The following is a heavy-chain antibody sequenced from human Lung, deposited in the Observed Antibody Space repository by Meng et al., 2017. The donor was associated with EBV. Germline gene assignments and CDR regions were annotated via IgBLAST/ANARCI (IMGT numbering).Heavy chain of an antibody. J-gene: IGHJ4*02. CDR1: GYTFSRYW. CDR3: SRDLVGSADS. CDR2: INEHGSIT. V-gene: IGHV3-74*01. Sequence: EVQLVGSGGALVRPVGSLKLSCEGSGYTFSRYWMHWVRQVPGKGLLWVSRINEHGSITTYADSVKGRFTISRDNAKNTMYLQMNSLRDEDTGVYFCSRDLVGSADSWGQGTLVTVSS. D-gene: IGHD3-16*01.